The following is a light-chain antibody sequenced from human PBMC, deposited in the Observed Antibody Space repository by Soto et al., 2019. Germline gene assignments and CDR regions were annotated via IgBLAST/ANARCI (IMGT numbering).Light chain of an antibody. CDR1: QTINSD. J-gene: IGKJ4*01. V-gene: IGKV3D-15*01. CDR3: QQYNNWPVT. Sequence: EIVMTQSPSTLSVSPGETTRLSCRASQTINSDLAWYQQKVGQTPRLLIHGASTRATGIAARFSGSGSGTEFTLTISGLQSEDFATYYCQQYNNWPVTFGEGTKVDIK. CDR2: GAS.